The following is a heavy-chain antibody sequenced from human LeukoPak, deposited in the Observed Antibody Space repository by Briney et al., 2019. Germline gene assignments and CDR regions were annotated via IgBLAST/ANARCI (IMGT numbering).Heavy chain of an antibody. V-gene: IGHV3-48*01. Sequence: GGSLRLSCAASGFNFSSYNMNWVRQPPGKGLQWVSYISSSSNIIYYADSVKGRFTISRDNAKNSLFLQMNSLRAEDTAVYYCARDFAREFTIDYWGQGTLVTVSS. D-gene: IGHD3-10*01. CDR1: GFNFSSYN. J-gene: IGHJ4*02. CDR2: ISSSSNII. CDR3: ARDFAREFTIDY.